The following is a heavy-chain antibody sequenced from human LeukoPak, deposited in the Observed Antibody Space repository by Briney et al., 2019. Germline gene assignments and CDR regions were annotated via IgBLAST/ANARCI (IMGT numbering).Heavy chain of an antibody. CDR3: ARALDTAMAAYGMDV. J-gene: IGHJ6*02. CDR1: GYTFTSYY. CDR2: INPSGGST. D-gene: IGHD5-18*01. Sequence: ASVKVSCNASGYTFTSYYMHWVRQAPGQGLEWMGIINPSGGSTSYAQKFQGRVTMTRDTSTSTVYMELSSLRSEDTAVYYCARALDTAMAAYGMDVWGQGTTVTVSS. V-gene: IGHV1-46*01.